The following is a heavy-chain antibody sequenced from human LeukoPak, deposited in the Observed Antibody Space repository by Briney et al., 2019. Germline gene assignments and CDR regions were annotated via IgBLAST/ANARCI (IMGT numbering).Heavy chain of an antibody. CDR3: AREVDGDYANWFDP. Sequence: PSETLSLTCTVSGGSISSYYWSWIRQPPGKGLEWIGYIYYSGSTNYNPSLKSRVTISVDTSKNQFSLKLSSVTAADTAVYYCAREVDGDYANWFDPWGQGTLVTVSS. CDR1: GGSISSYY. J-gene: IGHJ5*02. D-gene: IGHD2-21*01. V-gene: IGHV4-59*01. CDR2: IYYSGST.